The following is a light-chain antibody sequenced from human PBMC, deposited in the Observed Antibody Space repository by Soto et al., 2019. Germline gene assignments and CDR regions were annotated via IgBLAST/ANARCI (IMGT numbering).Light chain of an antibody. CDR2: GAS. J-gene: IGKJ1*01. CDR3: QQYNDWART. CDR1: QSVSSD. Sequence: EIVMTQSPATVSVSPGERASLSCRASQSVSSDLAWYQQKPGQAPRLLIYGASTRATGISARFSGSGSGAEFTLTISSLQSEDFAVYYCQQYNDWARTFGQGTKV. V-gene: IGKV3-15*01.